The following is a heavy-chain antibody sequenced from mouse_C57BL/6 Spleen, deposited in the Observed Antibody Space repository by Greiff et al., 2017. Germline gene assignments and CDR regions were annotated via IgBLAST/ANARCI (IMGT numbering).Heavy chain of an antibody. V-gene: IGHV1-80*01. J-gene: IGHJ2*01. CDR3: ARPDCYGSSPYFDY. CDR1: GYAFSSYW. D-gene: IGHD1-1*01. CDR2: IYPGDGDT. Sequence: VQLQQSGAELVKPGASVKISCKASGYAFSSYWMNWVKQRPGKGLEWIGQIYPGDGDTNYNGKFKGKATLTADKSSSTAYMQLSSLTSEDSAVYCCARPDCYGSSPYFDYWGQGTTLTVSS.